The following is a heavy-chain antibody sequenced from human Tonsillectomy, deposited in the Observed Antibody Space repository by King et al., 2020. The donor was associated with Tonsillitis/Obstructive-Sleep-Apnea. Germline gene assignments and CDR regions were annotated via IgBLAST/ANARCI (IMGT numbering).Heavy chain of an antibody. Sequence: QLQESGPGLVKPSQTLSLTCTVSGGSLSRGGYYWSWFRQHPGKGLEWIGYISYSVRTFYNPSLKGLVVISVDTSKNQFSLKLNSVTAADTAVYFCARANYPYWYFDLWGRGTLVTVSS. CDR2: ISYSVRT. J-gene: IGHJ2*01. V-gene: IGHV4-31*01. D-gene: IGHD1-7*01. CDR1: GGSLSRGGYY. CDR3: ARANYPYWYFDL.